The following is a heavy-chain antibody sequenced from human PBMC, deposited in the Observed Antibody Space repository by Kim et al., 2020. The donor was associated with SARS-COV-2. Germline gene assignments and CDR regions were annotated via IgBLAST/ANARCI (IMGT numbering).Heavy chain of an antibody. V-gene: IGHV3-64D*09. CDR1: GFTFSSYA. CDR3: VKDRDSAATKRSEYFQH. Sequence: GGSLRLSCSASGFTFSSYAMHWVRQAPGKGLEYVSAISSNGGSTYYADSVKGRFTISRDNSKNTLYLQMSSLRAEDTAVYYCVKDRDSAATKRSEYFQHWGQGTLVTVSS. J-gene: IGHJ1*01. CDR2: ISSNGGST. D-gene: IGHD2-15*01.